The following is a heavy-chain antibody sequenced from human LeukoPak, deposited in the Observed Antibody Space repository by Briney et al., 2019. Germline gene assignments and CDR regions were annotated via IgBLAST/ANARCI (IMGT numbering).Heavy chain of an antibody. V-gene: IGHV3-23*01. J-gene: IGHJ4*02. CDR2: IGGRDGST. Sequence: GGSLRLSCVASGFTFSDYAMSWVRQAPGKGLEWVSAIGGRDGSTYYADSVKGRFTISRDNSKNTLYVQMNSLRAEDTAVYYCAKGHYYGSGSLDYWGQGTLVTVSS. CDR1: GFTFSDYA. CDR3: AKGHYYGSGSLDY. D-gene: IGHD3-10*01.